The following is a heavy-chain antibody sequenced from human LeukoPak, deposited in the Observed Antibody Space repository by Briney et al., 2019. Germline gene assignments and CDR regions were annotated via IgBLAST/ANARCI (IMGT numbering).Heavy chain of an antibody. J-gene: IGHJ4*02. CDR3: AKDGWDY. CDR2: ISYDGSNK. V-gene: IGHV3-30*09. D-gene: IGHD2-2*03. CDR1: GFTFSSYA. Sequence: GGSLRLSCAASGFTFSSYAMHWVRQAPGKGLEWVAVISYDGSNKYYADSVKGRFAISRDNSKNTLYLQMNSLRAEDTAVYYCAKDGWDYWGQGTLVTVSS.